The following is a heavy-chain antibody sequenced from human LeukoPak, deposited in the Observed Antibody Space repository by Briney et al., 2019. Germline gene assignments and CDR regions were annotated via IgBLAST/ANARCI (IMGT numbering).Heavy chain of an antibody. CDR2: VDADGSTT. CDR1: GFTFINYW. Sequence: GGSLRLSCAVSGFTFINYWMHWVRQAPGKGLMWVSRVDADGSTTRYADSVKDRFTISRDNAKNTVYLQMNSLRVEDTAVYYCARGYYMRGGNWGQGTLVTVSS. J-gene: IGHJ4*02. V-gene: IGHV3-74*01. D-gene: IGHD3-10*01. CDR3: ARGYYMRGGN.